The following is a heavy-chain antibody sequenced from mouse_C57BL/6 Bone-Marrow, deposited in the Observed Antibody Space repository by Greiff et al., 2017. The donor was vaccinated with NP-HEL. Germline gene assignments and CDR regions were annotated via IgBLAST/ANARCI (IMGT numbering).Heavy chain of an antibody. Sequence: QVQLQQPGAELVMPGASVKLSCKASGYTFTSYWMHWVKQRPGQGLEWIGEIDPSDSYPNYNQKFKGKSTLTVDKSSSTAYMQLSSLTSEDSAVYYCARDDSAWFAYWGQGTLVTVSA. D-gene: IGHD2-13*01. CDR3: ARDDSAWFAY. CDR2: IDPSDSYP. J-gene: IGHJ3*01. V-gene: IGHV1-69*01. CDR1: GYTFTSYW.